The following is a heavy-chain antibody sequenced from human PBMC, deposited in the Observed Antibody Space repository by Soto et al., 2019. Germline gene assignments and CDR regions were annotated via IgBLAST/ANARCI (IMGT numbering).Heavy chain of an antibody. D-gene: IGHD3-3*01. CDR3: ARADRKLRFLEWLFPTPSDY. CDR2: IYHSGST. CDR1: GYSISSGYY. J-gene: IGHJ4*02. V-gene: IGHV4-38-2*01. Sequence: KTSETLSLTCAVSGYSISSGYYWGWIRQPPGKGLEWIGSIYHSGSTYYNPSLKSRVTISVDTSKNQFSLKLSSVTAADTAVYYCARADRKLRFLEWLFPTPSDYWGQGTLGTVSS.